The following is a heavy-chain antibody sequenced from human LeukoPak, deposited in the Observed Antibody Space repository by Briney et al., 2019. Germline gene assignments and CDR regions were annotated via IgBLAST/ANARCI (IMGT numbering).Heavy chain of an antibody. CDR1: GYTFTSYD. J-gene: IGHJ4*02. CDR3: ARGRDRRYFDWLLLDDY. D-gene: IGHD3-9*01. Sequence: GASVKVSCKASGYTFTSYDINWVRQATGQGLEWMGWMNPNSGNTGYAQKFQGRVTMTRNTSISTAYMELSSLRSEDTAAYYCARGRDRRYFDWLLLDDYWGQGTLVTVSS. V-gene: IGHV1-8*02. CDR2: MNPNSGNT.